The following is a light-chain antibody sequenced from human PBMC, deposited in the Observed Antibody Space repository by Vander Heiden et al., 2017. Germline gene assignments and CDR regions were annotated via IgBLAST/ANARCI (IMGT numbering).Light chain of an antibody. Sequence: QTVVTQEPSFSVSPGGTVTLTCGLSSGSVSSTYYPSWYQQTPGQPPRTLIYSTNTRSSGVPDRFSGSILGNKAALTITGAQADDESDYYCVLYLGNGISKFGGGTKLTVL. V-gene: IGLV8-61*01. CDR3: VLYLGNGISK. CDR1: SGSVSSTYY. J-gene: IGLJ2*01. CDR2: STN.